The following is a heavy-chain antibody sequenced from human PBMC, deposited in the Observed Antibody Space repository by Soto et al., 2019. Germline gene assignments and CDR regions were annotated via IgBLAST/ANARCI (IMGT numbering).Heavy chain of an antibody. J-gene: IGHJ4*02. V-gene: IGHV3-30*03. CDR2: ISYDGSNK. CDR3: ARYLGELSPSDY. CDR1: GFTFSSYG. D-gene: IGHD3-16*02. Sequence: QVQLVESGGGVVQPGRSLRLSCAASGFTFSSYGMHWVRQAPGKGLEWVAVISYDGSNKYYADSVKGRFTISRDNSKNTLELQMNSLRAEDTAVYYCARYLGELSPSDYWGQGTLVTVSS.